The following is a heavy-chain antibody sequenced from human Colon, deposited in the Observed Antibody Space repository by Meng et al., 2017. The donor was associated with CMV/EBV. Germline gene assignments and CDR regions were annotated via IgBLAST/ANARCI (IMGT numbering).Heavy chain of an antibody. CDR3: AFRATQALFDV. CDR2: FSGSGNNM. V-gene: IGHV3-21*01. Sequence: VETEVGWLKPGVYMGICWEAYGFSVSNFYINWDCQALGKWLEWVTSFSGSGNNMYYADSVKGRLNISRDNAKTSLYLQMNSLRTEDTAVYHCAFRATQALFDVWGQGTLVTVSS. CDR1: GFSVSNFY. J-gene: IGHJ1*01. D-gene: IGHD2-21*01.